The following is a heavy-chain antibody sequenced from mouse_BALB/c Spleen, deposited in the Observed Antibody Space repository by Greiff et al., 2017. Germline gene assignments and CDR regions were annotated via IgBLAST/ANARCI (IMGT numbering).Heavy chain of an antibody. CDR2: IRLKSDNYAT. CDR1: GFTFSSYW. J-gene: IGHJ3*01. Sequence: DVMLVESGGGLVQPGGSMKLSCVASGFTFSSYWMSWVRQSPEKGLEWVAEIRLKSDNYATHYAESVKGKFTISRDDSKSRLYLQMNSLRAEDTGIYYCTITTARAWFAYWGQGTLVTVSA. V-gene: IGHV6-6*02. CDR3: TITTARAWFAY. D-gene: IGHD1-2*01.